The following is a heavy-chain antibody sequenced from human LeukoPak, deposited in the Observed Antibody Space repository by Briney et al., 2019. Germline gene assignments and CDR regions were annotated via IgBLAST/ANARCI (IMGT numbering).Heavy chain of an antibody. Sequence: SQTLSLTCTVSGGSISSGGYYWSWIRQPPGKGLEWIGYIYHSGSTYYNPSLKSRVTISVDTSKNQFSLKLSSVTAADTAVYYCAREGIGRGAFDIWGQGTMVTVSS. J-gene: IGHJ3*02. CDR1: GGSISSGGYY. CDR2: IYHSGST. D-gene: IGHD6-13*01. V-gene: IGHV4-30-2*05. CDR3: AREGIGRGAFDI.